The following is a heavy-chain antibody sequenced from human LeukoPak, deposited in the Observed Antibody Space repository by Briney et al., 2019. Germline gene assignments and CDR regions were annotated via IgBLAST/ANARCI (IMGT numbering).Heavy chain of an antibody. Sequence: ASVKVSCKASGYTFTGYYMHWVRQAPGQGLEWMGIINPSGGSTSYAQKFQGRVTMTRDMSTSTVYMELSSLRSEDTAVYYCAILGITGTTGPYWGQGTLVTVSS. J-gene: IGHJ4*02. V-gene: IGHV1-46*01. CDR2: INPSGGST. CDR3: AILGITGTTGPY. D-gene: IGHD1-7*01. CDR1: GYTFTGYY.